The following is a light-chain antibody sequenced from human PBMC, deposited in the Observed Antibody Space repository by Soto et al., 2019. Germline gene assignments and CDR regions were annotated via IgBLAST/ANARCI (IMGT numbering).Light chain of an antibody. J-gene: IGKJ5*01. V-gene: IGKV1-12*01. CDR3: QQASSFPIT. CDR1: QHLGTW. Sequence: DIQMTQSPSSVSSSVGDRVTITCRASQHLGTWLDWYKQRPGKVPQRLIYTAYNLPSGVPSRFSGDVLGTEFTLSISSLQPEDFTTYYCQQASSFPITFGQGKRLEIK. CDR2: TAY.